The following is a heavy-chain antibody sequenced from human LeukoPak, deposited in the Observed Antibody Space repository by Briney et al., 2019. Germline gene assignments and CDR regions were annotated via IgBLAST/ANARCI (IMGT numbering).Heavy chain of an antibody. J-gene: IGHJ3*02. CDR3: TKEVQRWHSYFYRPSYALDI. Sequence: HPGRSLRLSCAVSGFNLNDYAIHGVRKGPGKGLDWAAGISANGGFISYGESVKGRFTISRDNPRNSVFLQMNFLRAEDMAMYFCTKEVQRWHSYFYRPSYALDIWGQGTMVSVSS. CDR2: ISANGGFI. V-gene: IGHV3-9*03. CDR1: GFNLNDYA. D-gene: IGHD3-22*01.